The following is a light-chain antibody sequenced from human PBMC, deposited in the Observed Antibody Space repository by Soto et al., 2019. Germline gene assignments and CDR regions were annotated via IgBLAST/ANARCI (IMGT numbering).Light chain of an antibody. J-gene: IGLJ1*01. Sequence: HCVLTQPHSASGSPVQSVTISCTGTSSDVGGYNYVSWYQQHPGKAPKLMIYEVSKRPSGVPDRFSGSKSGNTASLTVSGLQAEDEADYYCSSYAGSNNYVFGTGTKVAVL. CDR2: EVS. CDR3: SSYAGSNNYV. V-gene: IGLV2-8*01. CDR1: SSDVGGYNY.